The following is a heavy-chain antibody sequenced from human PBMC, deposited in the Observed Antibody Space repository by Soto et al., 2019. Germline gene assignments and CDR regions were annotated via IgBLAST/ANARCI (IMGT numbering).Heavy chain of an antibody. V-gene: IGHV1-69*01. CDR1: GGTFSSYS. D-gene: IGHD3-16*01. Sequence: QVQLVQSGAEVKKPGSSVKVSCKASGGTFSSYSINWVRQAPGQGLEWMGGIIPIFGTANYAQKFQGRVTLTADESTSTAQLELGSLRNEETAVYYRARPFQSWPGGWYFDLWGRGTLVTVSS. J-gene: IGHJ2*01. CDR3: ARPFQSWPGGWYFDL. CDR2: IIPIFGTA.